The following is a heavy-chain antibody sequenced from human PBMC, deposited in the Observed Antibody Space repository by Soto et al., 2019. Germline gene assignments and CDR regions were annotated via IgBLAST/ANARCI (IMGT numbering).Heavy chain of an antibody. Sequence: QVQLQESGPGLVKPSETLSLTCTVSGGPISSYYWSWIRQPPGKGLEWIGYIYYSGSTNYNPSLKSRVTISVDTSKNQFSLKLSSVTAADTAVYYCARDTGATLYYYYGMDVWGQGTTVTVSS. J-gene: IGHJ6*02. V-gene: IGHV4-59*01. CDR1: GGPISSYY. CDR2: IYYSGST. CDR3: ARDTGATLYYYYGMDV. D-gene: IGHD1-26*01.